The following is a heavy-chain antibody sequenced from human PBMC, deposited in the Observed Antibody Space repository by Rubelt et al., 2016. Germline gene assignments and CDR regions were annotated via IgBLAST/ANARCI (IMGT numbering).Heavy chain of an antibody. CDR1: GYTFTGYY. V-gene: IGHV1-2*02. Sequence: GASVKVSCKASGYTFTGYYMHWVRQAPGQGLEWMGWINPNSGGTNYAQKFQGRVTMTRDKSISTAYMGLSRLGSDDTAVYYCASLKGPYSSGWYRDYWGQGTLVTVSS. CDR3: ASLKGPYSSGWYRDY. D-gene: IGHD6-19*01. CDR2: INPNSGGT. J-gene: IGHJ4*02.